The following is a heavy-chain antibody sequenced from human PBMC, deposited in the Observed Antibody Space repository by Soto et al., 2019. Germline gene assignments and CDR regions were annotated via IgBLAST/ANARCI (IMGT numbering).Heavy chain of an antibody. V-gene: IGHV3-33*01. D-gene: IGHD3-3*01. CDR3: ARATYYDFWSGHIPPDY. CDR2: IWYDGSNK. J-gene: IGHJ4*02. CDR1: GFTFSSYG. Sequence: LRLSCAASGFTFSSYGMHWVRQAPGKGLEWVAVIWYDGSNKYYADSVKGRFTISRDNSKNTLYLQMNSLRAEDTAVYYCARATYYDFWSGHIPPDYWGQGTLVTVSS.